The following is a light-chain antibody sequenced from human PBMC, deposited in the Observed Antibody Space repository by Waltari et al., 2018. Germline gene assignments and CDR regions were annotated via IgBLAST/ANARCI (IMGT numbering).Light chain of an antibody. Sequence: QSALTQPASVSGSPGQSITISCPGPDSDVGPYDFSPWYQQHPGKAPPLIIYEVSNRPSGISNRFSASKSGNTASLTISGLQAEDEADYYCSSYTTSSAPGVFGTGTRVTVL. V-gene: IGLV2-14*01. CDR3: SSYTTSSAPGV. CDR1: DSDVGPYDF. CDR2: EVS. J-gene: IGLJ1*01.